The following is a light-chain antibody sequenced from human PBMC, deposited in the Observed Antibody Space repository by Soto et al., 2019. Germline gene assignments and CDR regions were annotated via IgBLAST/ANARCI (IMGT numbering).Light chain of an antibody. CDR3: LQVSSFTRT. J-gene: IGKJ1*01. CDR1: RGIGDR. V-gene: IGKV1-12*01. Sequence: IQMTQSTSSLSASVGYRVTITCRASRGIGDRLAWFQQKPGKAPQLLIQAASNLQSGVPSRFSGSGSGTEFILSINSLQHEDIATYYCLQVSSFTRTFGQGTKVDIK. CDR2: AAS.